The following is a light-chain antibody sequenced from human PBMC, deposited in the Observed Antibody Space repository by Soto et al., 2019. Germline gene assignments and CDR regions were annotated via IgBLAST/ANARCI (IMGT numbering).Light chain of an antibody. Sequence: QSVLTQPPSASGSPGQSVTISCTGTSSDVGGYDYVSWYQQHPGKVPKLLIYEVIKRPSGVPDRFSGSKSGKTASLTVSGLQAEDEADYYCSSYAGSNTVEFGGGTKLTVL. V-gene: IGLV2-8*01. CDR3: SSYAGSNTVE. CDR2: EVI. CDR1: SSDVGGYDY. J-gene: IGLJ3*02.